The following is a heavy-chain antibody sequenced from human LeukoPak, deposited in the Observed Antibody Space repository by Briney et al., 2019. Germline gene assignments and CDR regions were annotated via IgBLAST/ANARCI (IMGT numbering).Heavy chain of an antibody. CDR1: GYTFTSYG. CDR2: ISAHNGNT. D-gene: IGHD3-3*01. CDR3: ARSIFGVVILPESSFDY. V-gene: IGHV1-18*01. Sequence: ASVKVSCKASGYTFTSYGISWVRQAPGQGLEWMGWISAHNGNTNYAQKLQGRVTMTTDTSTSTAYMELRSLRSDDTAVYYCARSIFGVVILPESSFDYWGQGTLVTVSS. J-gene: IGHJ4*02.